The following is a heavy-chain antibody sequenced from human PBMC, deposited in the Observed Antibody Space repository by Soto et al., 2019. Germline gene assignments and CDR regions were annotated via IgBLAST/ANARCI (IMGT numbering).Heavy chain of an antibody. D-gene: IGHD2-2*01. V-gene: IGHV1-69*01. CDR3: VRGRGLWSTSGGGRFDP. Sequence: QVQLVQSGAEVKKPGSSVKVSCKASGGTFSSYAISWVRQAPGQGLEWMGGIIPIFGTANYAQKFQGRVTITADESTSTAYMELSSLRSEDTAVYYCVRGRGLWSTSGGGRFDPWGQGTLVTVSS. CDR2: IIPIFGTA. J-gene: IGHJ5*02. CDR1: GGTFSSYA.